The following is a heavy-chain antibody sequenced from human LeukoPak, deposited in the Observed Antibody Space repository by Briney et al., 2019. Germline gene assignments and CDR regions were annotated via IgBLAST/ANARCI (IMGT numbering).Heavy chain of an antibody. J-gene: IGHJ3*02. D-gene: IGHD2-8*02. CDR1: VVALSDDA. Sequence: GGTLRLSCAASVVALSDDAMHCGRQTPGKGVGWVSLISVVVSTAYFADSARVRFTFYRNNSKNCLYLQLNMLRTENTALYYVPKEIATVGTNAFDSWGQGRMVTVSS. CDR3: PKEIATVGTNAFDS. V-gene: IGHV3-43*02. CDR2: ISVVVSTA.